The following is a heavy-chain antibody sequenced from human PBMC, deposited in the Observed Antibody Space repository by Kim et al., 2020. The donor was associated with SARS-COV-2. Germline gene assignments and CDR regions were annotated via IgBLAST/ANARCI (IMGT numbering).Heavy chain of an antibody. Sequence: SETLSLTCTVSGGSISSSSYYWGWIRQPPGKGLEWIGSIYYSGSTYYNPSLKSRVTISVDTSKNQFSLKLSSVTAADTAVYYCARREGHDYGDYEWGFYDYWGQGTLVTVSS. D-gene: IGHD4-17*01. CDR2: IYYSGST. CDR3: ARREGHDYGDYEWGFYDY. V-gene: IGHV4-39*01. CDR1: GGSISSSSYY. J-gene: IGHJ4*02.